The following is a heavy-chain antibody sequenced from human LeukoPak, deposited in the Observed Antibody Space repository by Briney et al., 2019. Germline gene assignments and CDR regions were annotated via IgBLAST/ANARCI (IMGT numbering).Heavy chain of an antibody. CDR3: TTQWDGGAGAFDT. D-gene: IGHD1-26*01. CDR2: TSSSSSYI. Sequence: GGSLRLSCAASGFTFSSYSMNWVRQAPGKGLEWVSSTSSSSSYIYYADSVKGRFTISRDNAKNSLYLQMNSLRAEDTAMYYCTTQWDGGAGAFDTWGQGTMVTVSS. V-gene: IGHV3-21*01. CDR1: GFTFSSYS. J-gene: IGHJ3*02.